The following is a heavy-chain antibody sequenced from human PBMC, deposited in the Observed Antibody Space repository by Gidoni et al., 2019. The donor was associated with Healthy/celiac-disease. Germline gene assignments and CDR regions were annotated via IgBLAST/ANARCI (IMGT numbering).Heavy chain of an antibody. CDR3: ASVLLNSGFDY. J-gene: IGHJ4*02. Sequence: QVQLQESGPGLVKPSETLSLTCTVSGGSISSYYWSWIRQPPGKGLEWIGYIYYSGSTNYNPALKSRVTISVDTSKNQFSLKLSSVTAADTAVYYCASVLLNSGFDYWGQGTLVTVSS. V-gene: IGHV4-59*12. CDR1: GGSISSYY. CDR2: IYYSGST. D-gene: IGHD3-10*01.